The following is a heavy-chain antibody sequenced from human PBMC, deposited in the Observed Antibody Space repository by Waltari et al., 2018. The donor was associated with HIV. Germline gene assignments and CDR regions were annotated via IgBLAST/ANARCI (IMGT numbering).Heavy chain of an antibody. V-gene: IGHV4-59*01. CDR2: IYYSGST. J-gene: IGHJ4*02. D-gene: IGHD6-13*01. CDR3: ARVDRYTSSGLDY. Sequence: QVQLQESGPGLVKPSETLSLICTVSGGSISNYYWPWIRQPPGKGLEWIGDIYYSGSTNYNPSLKSRVTISVDTSKNQFSLKVRSVTAADTAIYYCARVDRYTSSGLDYWGQGTLVNVSS. CDR1: GGSISNYY.